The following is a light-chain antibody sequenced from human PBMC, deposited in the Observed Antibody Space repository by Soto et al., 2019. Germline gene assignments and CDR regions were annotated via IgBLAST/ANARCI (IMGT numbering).Light chain of an antibody. CDR3: SSYAGNRKLV. CDR1: SSDIGDWNY. Sequence: QSVLTQPPSASGSPGQSVTISCTGASSDIGDWNYVSWYQQHPGKVPKLIIYEVTKRPSGVPDRFSGSKSGNTASLTVSGLQAEDEADYYCSSYAGNRKLVFGGGTKLTVL. J-gene: IGLJ2*01. CDR2: EVT. V-gene: IGLV2-8*01.